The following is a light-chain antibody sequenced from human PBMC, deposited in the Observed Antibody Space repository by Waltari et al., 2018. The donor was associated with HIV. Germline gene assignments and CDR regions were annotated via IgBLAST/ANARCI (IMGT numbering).Light chain of an antibody. V-gene: IGKV3-11*01. J-gene: IGKJ1*01. CDR1: QRVRNY. CDR2: DAS. Sequence: EIVVTQSPATLSLSPGERATLSCRASQRVRNYLAWYQQKPGQAPRLLIYDASNRATGIPARFSGSGSGTDFTLTISSLEPEDFAVYYCQQRSNWWTFGQGTKVEIK. CDR3: QQRSNWWT.